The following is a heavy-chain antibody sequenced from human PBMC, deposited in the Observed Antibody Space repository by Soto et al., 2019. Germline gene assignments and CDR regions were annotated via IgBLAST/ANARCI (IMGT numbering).Heavy chain of an antibody. Sequence: QVQLVESGGGVVQPGRSLRLSCAASGFTFSSYGMHWVRQASGKGLEWVAVIWYDGSNKYYADSVKGRFTISRDNSKNTLYLQMNSLRAEDTAVYYCARDLDPVAAAGTPYYFDYWGQGTLVTVSS. CDR1: GFTFSSYG. CDR2: IWYDGSNK. D-gene: IGHD6-13*01. V-gene: IGHV3-33*01. CDR3: ARDLDPVAAAGTPYYFDY. J-gene: IGHJ4*02.